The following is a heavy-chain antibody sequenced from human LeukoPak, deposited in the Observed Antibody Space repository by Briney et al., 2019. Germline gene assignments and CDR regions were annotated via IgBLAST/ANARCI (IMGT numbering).Heavy chain of an antibody. CDR3: ARDFPNCSGGSCYER. CDR1: GGSINSDDYY. CDR2: IYNRGST. Sequence: PSETLSLTCTVSGGSINSDDYYWSWIRQPPGKGLEWMGYIYNRGSTYYNPSLKSRVTISLDTSRNQFSLRLSSVTAADTAMYYCARDFPNCSGGSCYERWGQGTLVTVSS. D-gene: IGHD2-15*01. V-gene: IGHV4-30-4*01. J-gene: IGHJ4*02.